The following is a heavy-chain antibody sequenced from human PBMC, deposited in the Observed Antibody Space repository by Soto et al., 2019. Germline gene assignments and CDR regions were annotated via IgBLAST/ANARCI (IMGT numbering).Heavy chain of an antibody. V-gene: IGHV4-4*09. J-gene: IGHJ4*02. CDR1: GASVSHYF. CDR3: ARSSLTLFGGVVPEFDF. CDR2: MSSSGDS. Sequence: SETLCLTCDFSGASVSHYFWSWIRQPPGKGLEWLGYMSSSGDSISNPALKSRITISLDMSRNHVSLNLSSLTVADTAVYYCARSSLTLFGGVVPEFDFWGPGTLVTV. D-gene: IGHD3-3*01.